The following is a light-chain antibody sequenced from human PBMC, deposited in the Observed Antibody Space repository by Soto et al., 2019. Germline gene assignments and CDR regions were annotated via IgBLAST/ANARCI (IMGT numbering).Light chain of an antibody. CDR1: QSLLHSNGNTY. J-gene: IGKJ3*01. CDR3: MQALQTPFT. CDR2: LGS. Sequence: DIVMTQSPLSLPVTPAEPASISCRSSQSLLHSNGNTYLNWYLQRPGQSPQLLIYLGSTRASGVPERFSGSGSGTDFTLKISRVEAEDVGVYYCMQALQTPFTFGPGTKVDIK. V-gene: IGKV2-28*01.